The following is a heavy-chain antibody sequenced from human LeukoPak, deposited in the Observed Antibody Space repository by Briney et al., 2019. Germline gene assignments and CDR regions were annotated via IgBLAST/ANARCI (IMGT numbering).Heavy chain of an antibody. D-gene: IGHD5-24*01. Sequence: GGSLRLSSAASGFTFSDFYMSWIRQAPGKGLEWVSSISSSSSYTKYADSVKGRFTNSRDNAKDPQHLQMNSQRAEDTAVYYCAISLTPGDGYNSRPFDYWGQGPLVTVSS. J-gene: IGHJ4*02. CDR2: ISSSSSYT. V-gene: IGHV3-11*06. CDR3: AISLTPGDGYNSRPFDY. CDR1: GFTFSDFY.